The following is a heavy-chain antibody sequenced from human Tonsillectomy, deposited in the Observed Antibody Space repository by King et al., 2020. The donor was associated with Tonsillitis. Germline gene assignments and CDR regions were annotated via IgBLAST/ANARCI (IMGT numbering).Heavy chain of an antibody. D-gene: IGHD6-19*01. V-gene: IGHV3-20*04. CDR1: GFTFDDNG. CDR3: ARVGSKQWLVPDYFDY. Sequence: DVQLVESGGGVVRPGGSLRLSCAASGFTFDDNGMSWVRQAPGKGLQWCSVINWSGSSTGYADSVKGRFTISRENAKNSPYLQMNSLRAEDTALYYWARVGSKQWLVPDYFDYWGQGTLVTVSS. J-gene: IGHJ4*02. CDR2: INWSGSST.